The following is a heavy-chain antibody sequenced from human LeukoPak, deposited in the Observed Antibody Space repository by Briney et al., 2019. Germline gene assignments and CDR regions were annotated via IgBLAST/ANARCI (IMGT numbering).Heavy chain of an antibody. CDR2: IYYSGST. CDR1: GGSISSGGYY. Sequence: SETLSLTCTFSGGSISSGGYYWSWIRQHPGKGLEWIGYIYYSGSTYYNPSLKSRVTISVDTSKNQFSLKLSSVTAADTAVYYCARDTLRYFDLWGRGTLVTVSS. CDR3: ARDTLRYFDL. V-gene: IGHV4-31*03. J-gene: IGHJ2*01.